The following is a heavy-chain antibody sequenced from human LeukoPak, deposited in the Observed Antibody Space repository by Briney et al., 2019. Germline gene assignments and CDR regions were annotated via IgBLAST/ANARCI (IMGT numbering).Heavy chain of an antibody. Sequence: ASVKVSCKVSGYTLTELSMHWVRQAPGKGLEWMGGFDPEDGETIYAQKFQGRVTMTEDTSTDTAYMELGSLRSEDTAVYYCATAMVRGARYYYGMDVWGQGTTVTVS. D-gene: IGHD3-10*01. CDR2: FDPEDGET. CDR3: ATAMVRGARYYYGMDV. J-gene: IGHJ6*02. CDR1: GYTLTELS. V-gene: IGHV1-24*01.